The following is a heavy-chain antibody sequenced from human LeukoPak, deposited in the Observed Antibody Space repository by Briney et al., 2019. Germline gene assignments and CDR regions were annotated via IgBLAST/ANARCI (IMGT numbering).Heavy chain of an antibody. Sequence: GSLRLSCAVSGFTFGTYAMSWVRQAPGQGLEWVVAISDSGGSTFHADSVKGRFTISRDNFENTLFLQMHSLRAEDTALYFCAKPSGSHPNYYFDSWGQGTPVTVSA. CDR2: ISDSGGST. V-gene: IGHV3-23*01. J-gene: IGHJ4*02. CDR3: AKPSGSHPNYYFDS. CDR1: GFTFGTYA. D-gene: IGHD1-26*01.